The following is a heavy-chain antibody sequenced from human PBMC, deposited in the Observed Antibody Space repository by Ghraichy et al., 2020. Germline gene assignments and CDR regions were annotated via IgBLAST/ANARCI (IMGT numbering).Heavy chain of an antibody. V-gene: IGHV3-30*02. CDR1: GFTFSSYG. CDR2: IRYNGSNK. D-gene: IGHD3-3*02. Sequence: GGSLRLSCAASGFTFSSYGMHWVRQAPGKGLEWVAFIRYNGSNKYYADSVKGRFTISRDNSKNTLYLQMNSLRAEDTAVYNCANPPLLGTRRDNWFDPWGQGTLVTVSS. CDR3: ANPPLLGTRRDNWFDP. J-gene: IGHJ5*02.